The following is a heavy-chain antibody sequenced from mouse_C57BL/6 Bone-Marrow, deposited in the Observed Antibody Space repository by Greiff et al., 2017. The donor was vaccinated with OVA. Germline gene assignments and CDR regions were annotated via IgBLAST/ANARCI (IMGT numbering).Heavy chain of an antibody. CDR3: ARNNYGSSYHFDY. CDR2: IWSGGST. J-gene: IGHJ2*01. CDR1: GFSLTSYG. D-gene: IGHD1-1*01. Sequence: VQLKESGPGLVQPSQSLSITCTVSGFSLTSYGVHWVRQSPGKGLEWLGVIWSGGSTDYNAAFISRLSISKDNSKSQVFFKMNSLQADDTAIYYCARNNYGSSYHFDYWGQGTTLTVSS. V-gene: IGHV2-2*01.